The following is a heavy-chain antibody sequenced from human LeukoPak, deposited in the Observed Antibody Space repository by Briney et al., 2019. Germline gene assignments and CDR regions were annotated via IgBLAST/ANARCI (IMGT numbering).Heavy chain of an antibody. Sequence: PSETLSLTCTVSGGSISSSSYYWSWIRQPPGKGLEWIGEINHSGSTNYNPSLKSRVTISVDTSKNQFSLKLSSVTAADTAVYYCARGGLRFLEWLLRYFDYWGQGTLVTVSS. CDR1: GGSISSSSYY. J-gene: IGHJ4*02. CDR2: INHSGST. D-gene: IGHD3-3*01. CDR3: ARGGLRFLEWLLRYFDY. V-gene: IGHV4-39*07.